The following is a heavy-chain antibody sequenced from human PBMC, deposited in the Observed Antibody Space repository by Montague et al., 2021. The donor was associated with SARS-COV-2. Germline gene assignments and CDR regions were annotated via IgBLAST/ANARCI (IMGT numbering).Heavy chain of an antibody. CDR2: IYYSGST. V-gene: IGHV4-39*01. Sequence: SETLSLTCTVSGGSISSSSYYWGWIRQPPGKGLEWIGSIYYSGSTYYNPSLKSRVTISVDTSKNQFSLKLSSVTAADTAVYYCARQGDQLLLYYWFDPWGQGTLVTVSS. D-gene: IGHD2-2*01. CDR3: ARQGDQLLLYYWFDP. CDR1: GGSISSSSYY. J-gene: IGHJ5*02.